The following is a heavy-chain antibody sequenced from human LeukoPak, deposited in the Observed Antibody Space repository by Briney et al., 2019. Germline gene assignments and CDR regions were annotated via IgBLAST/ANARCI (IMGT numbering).Heavy chain of an antibody. J-gene: IGHJ4*02. D-gene: IGHD5-12*01. CDR2: ISSDSITI. V-gene: IGHV3-48*01. Sequence: GGSLRLSCAASGFPFSSYSMNWVRQAPGKGLEWLSYISSDSITIYYADSVKGRFTIFRDNAKSSLYLQMSSLRAEDTAVYYCARISGYDSFRYFDYWGQGTLVTVSS. CDR3: ARISGYDSFRYFDY. CDR1: GFPFSSYS.